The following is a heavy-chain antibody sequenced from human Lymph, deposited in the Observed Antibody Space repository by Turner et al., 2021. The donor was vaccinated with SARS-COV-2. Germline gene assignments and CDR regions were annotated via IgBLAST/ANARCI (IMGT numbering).Heavy chain of an antibody. CDR1: GGSISSYY. CDR3: ARHGFSGWYGGGMDV. Sequence: QVQLQESGPGLVKPSETLSLPCTVPGGSISSYYWSCIRQPPGKGLEWIWYIHYSGSTNYNPSLKSLDTISVYTSKNQFSLKLNSVTAADTAVYYCARHGFSGWYGGGMDVWGQGTTVTVSS. J-gene: IGHJ6*02. D-gene: IGHD6-19*01. CDR2: IHYSGST. V-gene: IGHV4-59*08.